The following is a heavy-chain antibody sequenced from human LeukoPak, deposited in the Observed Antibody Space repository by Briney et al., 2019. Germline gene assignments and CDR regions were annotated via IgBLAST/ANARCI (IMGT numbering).Heavy chain of an antibody. CDR1: GGSISSSSYY. CDR3: ARLTRAPQFFDV. CDR2: IDYSGST. D-gene: IGHD5-24*01. V-gene: IGHV4-39*01. J-gene: IGHJ3*01. Sequence: SETLSLTCTVSGGSISSSSYYWAWIRQPPGKGLEWIGSIDYSGSTYYNPSLKRRVTISVDTSKNQFSLKLGSVTAADTTVYYCARLTRAPQFFDVWGQGTMVTVSS.